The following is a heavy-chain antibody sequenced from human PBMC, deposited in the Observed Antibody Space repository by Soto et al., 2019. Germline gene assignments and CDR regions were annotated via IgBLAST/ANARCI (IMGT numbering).Heavy chain of an antibody. V-gene: IGHV3-30-3*01. CDR2: ISYDGSNK. CDR3: ASDLCRGGDGYNLRPYGFDY. J-gene: IGHJ4*02. CDR1: GFTFSSYA. D-gene: IGHD5-12*01. Sequence: QVQLVESGGGVVQPGRSLRLSCAASGFTFSSYAMHWVRQAPGKGLEWVAVISYDGSNKYYADSVKGRFTISRDNSKNTLYLHMNSLRAEDTAVYYCASDLCRGGDGYNLRPYGFDYWGQGTLVTVSS.